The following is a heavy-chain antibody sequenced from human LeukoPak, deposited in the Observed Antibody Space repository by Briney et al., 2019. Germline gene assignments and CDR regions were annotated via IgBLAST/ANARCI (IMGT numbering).Heavy chain of an antibody. J-gene: IGHJ5*02. CDR2: TYYRSKWYN. D-gene: IGHD6-19*01. Sequence: SQTLSLTCAISGDGVSSNSAAWNWIRQSPSRGLEWLGRTYYRSKWYNDYAVSVKSRITINPDTSKNQFSLQLNSVTPEDTAVYYCASGPDSSGWFVDWFDPWGQGTLVTVSS. CDR1: GDGVSSNSAA. CDR3: ASGPDSSGWFVDWFDP. V-gene: IGHV6-1*01.